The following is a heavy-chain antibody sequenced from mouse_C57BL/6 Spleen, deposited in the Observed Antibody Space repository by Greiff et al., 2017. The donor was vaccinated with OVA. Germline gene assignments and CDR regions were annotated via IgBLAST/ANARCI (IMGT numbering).Heavy chain of an antibody. V-gene: IGHV1-61*01. Sequence: QVQLKQPGAELVRPGSSVKLSCKASGYTFTSYWMDWVKQRPGQGLEWIGNIYPSDSETHYNQKFKDKATLTVDKSSSTAYMQLSSLTSEDSAVYYCARYGYDGGAWFAYWGQGTLVTVSA. CDR2: IYPSDSET. D-gene: IGHD2-2*01. CDR1: GYTFTSYW. CDR3: ARYGYDGGAWFAY. J-gene: IGHJ3*01.